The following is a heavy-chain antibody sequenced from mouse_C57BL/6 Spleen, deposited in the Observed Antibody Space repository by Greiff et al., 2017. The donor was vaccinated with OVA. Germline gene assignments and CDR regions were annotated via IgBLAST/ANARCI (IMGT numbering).Heavy chain of an antibody. CDR2: INPNNGGT. CDR3: AKRPSMDY. J-gene: IGHJ4*01. Sequence: VQLQQSGPELVKPGASVKISCKASGYTFTDYYLNWVKQSHGKSLEWIGDINPNNGGTSYNQQFKGKATLTADKSSSTAYMELRSLTSEDAAVYYCAKRPSMDYWGQGTSVTVSS. CDR1: GYTFTDYY. V-gene: IGHV1-26*01.